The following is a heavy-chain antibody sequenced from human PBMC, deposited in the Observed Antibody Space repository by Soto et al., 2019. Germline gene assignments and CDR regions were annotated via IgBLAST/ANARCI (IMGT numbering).Heavy chain of an antibody. CDR2: IWYDGSNK. D-gene: IGHD6-13*01. V-gene: IGHV3-33*01. CDR1: GFTFSSYG. CDR3: ASQVWKMGYSSSWYYFDY. J-gene: IGHJ4*02. Sequence: VGSLRLSCAASGFTFSSYGMHWVRQAPGKGLEWVAVIWYDGSNKYYADSVKGRFTISRDNSKNTLYLQMNSLRAEDTAVYYCASQVWKMGYSSSWYYFDYWGQGTLVTVSS.